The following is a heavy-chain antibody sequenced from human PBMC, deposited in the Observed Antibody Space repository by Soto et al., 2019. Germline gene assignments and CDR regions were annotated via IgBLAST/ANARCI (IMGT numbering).Heavy chain of an antibody. J-gene: IGHJ4*02. Sequence: EVQLMESGGGLVKPGGTLRLSCVGSGFSLSDYAMSWVRQIPGKGLEWVSAISASGGSIFYADSVKGRFTISRDLRNNNLFLQMNTLKAEDTAFYFCAKDGSGTYYRFFDTWGQGALVTVSS. D-gene: IGHD3-3*01. CDR1: GFSLSDYA. CDR3: AKDGSGTYYRFFDT. V-gene: IGHV3-23*01. CDR2: ISASGGSI.